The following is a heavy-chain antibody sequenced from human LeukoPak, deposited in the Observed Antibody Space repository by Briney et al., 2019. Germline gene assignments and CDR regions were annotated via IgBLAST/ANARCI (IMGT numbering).Heavy chain of an antibody. D-gene: IGHD3-3*01. V-gene: IGHV3-11*01. Sequence: GGSLRLSCAASGFTFSDYYMSWIRQAPGKGLEWVSYISSSGSTIYYADSVKGRFTISRDNAKNSLYLQMNSLRAEDTAVYYCARTSIFGKRWFDPWGQGTLVTVSS. CDR2: ISSSGSTI. J-gene: IGHJ5*02. CDR1: GFTFSDYY. CDR3: ARTSIFGKRWFDP.